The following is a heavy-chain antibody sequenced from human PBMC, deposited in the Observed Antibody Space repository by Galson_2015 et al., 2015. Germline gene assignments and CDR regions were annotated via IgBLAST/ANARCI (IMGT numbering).Heavy chain of an antibody. V-gene: IGHV1-69*10. J-gene: IGHJ6*02. CDR3: ARGEEQQLVGGNEYYYYGMDV. CDR1: GGTFSSYA. D-gene: IGHD6-13*01. CDR2: IIPIFGIA. Sequence: SVKVSCKASGGTFSSYAISWVRQAPGQGLEWMGGIIPIFGIANYAQKFQGRVTITADKSTSTAYMELSSLRSEDTAVYYCARGEEQQLVGGNEYYYYGMDVWGQGTTVTVSS.